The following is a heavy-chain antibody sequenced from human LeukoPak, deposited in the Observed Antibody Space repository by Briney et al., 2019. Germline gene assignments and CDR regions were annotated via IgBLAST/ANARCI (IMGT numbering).Heavy chain of an antibody. CDR1: GGSFSGYY. V-gene: IGHV4-34*01. CDR2: INHSGST. D-gene: IGHD1-26*01. Sequence: SETLSLTCAVYGGSFSGYYWSWIRQPPGKGLEWIGEINHSGSTNYNPSLKSRVTISVDTSKNQFSLKVSSVTAADTAIYYCAKASGTFYYSFDYWGQGTLVTVSS. J-gene: IGHJ4*02. CDR3: AKASGTFYYSFDY.